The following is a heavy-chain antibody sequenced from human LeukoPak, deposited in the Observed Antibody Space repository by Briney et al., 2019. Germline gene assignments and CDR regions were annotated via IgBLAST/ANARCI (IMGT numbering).Heavy chain of an antibody. CDR2: IDHSGST. D-gene: IGHD1-1*01. CDR1: GGSIINSNW. CDR3: ARGVQLAY. V-gene: IGHV4-4*02. Sequence: SGTLSLTCAVSGGSIINSNWWSWVRQPPGKGLEWIGEIDHSGSTSYNPSLKSRVTMSVDRSQNQFSLRLSTVTAADTAVYYCARGVQLAYWGQGTLVTVSS. J-gene: IGHJ4*02.